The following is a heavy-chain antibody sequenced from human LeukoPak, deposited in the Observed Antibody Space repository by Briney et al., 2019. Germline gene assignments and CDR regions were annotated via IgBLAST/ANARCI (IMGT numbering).Heavy chain of an antibody. CDR3: AKKSGSSPGDFFDY. CDR2: INDNGGTT. CDR1: GFIFTSYA. J-gene: IGHJ4*02. D-gene: IGHD6-6*01. V-gene: IGHV3-23*01. Sequence: GGSLRLSCAASGFIFTSYAMSWVRQAPGKGLQWVSDINDNGGTTFYTDSVKGRFTISRDKSKNTLYLQMNSLRADDTAVYFCAKKSGSSPGDFFDYWGQGTLVTVSS.